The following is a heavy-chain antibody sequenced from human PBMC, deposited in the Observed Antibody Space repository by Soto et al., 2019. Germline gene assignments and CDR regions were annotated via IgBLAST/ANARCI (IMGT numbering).Heavy chain of an antibody. CDR3: ARNGGAVMDF. D-gene: IGHD6-19*01. CDR1: GDSFTSYP. Sequence: QVQLVQSGAEVKKPGSSVKVSCKASGDSFTSYPISWVRQAPGQGLEWMGGIIPMFGTPNYAQKFQGILTINADKSTSTAYMELSGLSFEDTAVYYCARNGGAVMDFCCQGTLVTVSS. CDR2: IIPMFGTP. J-gene: IGHJ4*02. V-gene: IGHV1-69*06.